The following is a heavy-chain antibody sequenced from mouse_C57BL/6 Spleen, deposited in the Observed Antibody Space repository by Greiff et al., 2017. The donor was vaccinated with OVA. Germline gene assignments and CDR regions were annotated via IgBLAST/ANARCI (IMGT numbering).Heavy chain of an antibody. CDR2: ISSGSGTI. CDR3: GRKSSGRYYAMDY. V-gene: IGHV5-17*01. CDR1: GFTFSDYG. D-gene: IGHD3-2*02. J-gene: IGHJ4*01. Sequence: EVQLVESGGGLVKPGGSLKLSCAASGFTFSDYGMHWVRQAPGKGLEWVAYISSGSGTIYYADTVKGRFTISRANAKNTLFLQMTSLRADDTAMYDCGRKSSGRYYAMDYWGQGTSVTVSS.